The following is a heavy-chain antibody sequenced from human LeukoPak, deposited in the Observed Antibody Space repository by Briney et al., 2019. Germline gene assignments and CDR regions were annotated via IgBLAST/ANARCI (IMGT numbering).Heavy chain of an antibody. CDR3: ARGIVVVPAAQGDWFDP. Sequence: SGTLSLTCAVSGGSISSSNWWSWVRQPPGKGLEWIGEIYHSGSTNYNPSLKSRVTISVDKSKNQFSLKLSSVTAADTAVYYCARGIVVVPAAQGDWFDPWGQGTLVTVSS. J-gene: IGHJ5*02. D-gene: IGHD2-2*01. V-gene: IGHV4-4*02. CDR2: IYHSGST. CDR1: GGSISSSNW.